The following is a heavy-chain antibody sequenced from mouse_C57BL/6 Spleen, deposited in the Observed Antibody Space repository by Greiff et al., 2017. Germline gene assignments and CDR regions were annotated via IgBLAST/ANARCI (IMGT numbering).Heavy chain of an antibody. V-gene: IGHV1-82*01. Sequence: QVQLQQSGPELVKPGASVKISCKASGYAFSSSWMNWVKQRPGKGLEWIGRIYPGDGDTNYNGKFKGKATLTADKSSSTAYMQLSSLTSEDSAVYFCARHLENYFDCWGQGTTLTVSS. CDR3: ARHLENYFDC. CDR2: IYPGDGDT. J-gene: IGHJ2*01. CDR1: GYAFSSSW.